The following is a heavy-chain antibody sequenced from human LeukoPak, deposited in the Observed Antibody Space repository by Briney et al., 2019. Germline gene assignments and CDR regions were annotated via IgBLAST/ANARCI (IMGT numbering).Heavy chain of an antibody. CDR2: FDPEDGET. Sequence: ASVKDSCKVSGYTLTELSMHWVRQAPGKGLEWMGGFDPEDGETIYAQKFQGRVTMTEDTSTDTAYMELSSLRSEDTAVYYCATGIPYYYGSGSYYNVMGYWGQGTLVTVSS. J-gene: IGHJ4*02. V-gene: IGHV1-24*01. D-gene: IGHD3-10*01. CDR3: ATGIPYYYGSGSYYNVMGY. CDR1: GYTLTELS.